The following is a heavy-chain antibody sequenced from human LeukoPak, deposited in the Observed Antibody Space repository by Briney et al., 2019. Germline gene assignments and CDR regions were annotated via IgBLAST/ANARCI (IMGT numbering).Heavy chain of an antibody. Sequence: GGSLRLSCAASGFTFSSYGMHWVRQAPGKGLEWVAFIRYDGSIEYYADSVKGRFTISRDSSKNTLYLQMNSLRAEDTAVYYCAKDKYSPFDYWGQGTLVTVSS. CDR3: AKDKYSPFDY. D-gene: IGHD5-18*01. CDR1: GFTFSSYG. CDR2: IRYDGSIE. J-gene: IGHJ4*02. V-gene: IGHV3-30*02.